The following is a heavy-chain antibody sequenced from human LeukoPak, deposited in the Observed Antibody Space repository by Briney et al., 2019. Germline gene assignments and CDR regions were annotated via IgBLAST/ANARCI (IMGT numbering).Heavy chain of an antibody. Sequence: ETLSLTCTVSGYSISSGYYWGWIRQAPGKGLEWVSVIYSGGSTYYADSVKGRFTISRDNSKNTLYLQMNSLRAEDTAVYYCARVRGVYDYVWGSYPLYLDYWGQGTLVTVSS. V-gene: IGHV3-66*01. D-gene: IGHD3-16*01. CDR3: ARVRGVYDYVWGSYPLYLDY. CDR2: IYSGGST. J-gene: IGHJ4*02. CDR1: GYSISSGYY.